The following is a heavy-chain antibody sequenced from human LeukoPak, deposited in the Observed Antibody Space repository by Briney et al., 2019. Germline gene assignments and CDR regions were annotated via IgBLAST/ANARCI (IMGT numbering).Heavy chain of an antibody. CDR3: AKDRPTIAAPRYFDY. Sequence: GGSLRLSRAASGFSFSRYAMSWVRQAPGKGLEWVSAISGSGGSTYYADSVKGRFTISRDNSKNTLYLQMNSLSAEDTDVYYCAKDRPTIAAPRYFDYWGQGTLVTVSS. D-gene: IGHD6-13*01. CDR2: ISGSGGST. V-gene: IGHV3-23*01. CDR1: GFSFSRYA. J-gene: IGHJ4*02.